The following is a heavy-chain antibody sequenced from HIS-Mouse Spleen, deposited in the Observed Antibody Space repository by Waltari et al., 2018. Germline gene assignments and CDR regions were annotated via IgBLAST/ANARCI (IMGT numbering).Heavy chain of an antibody. D-gene: IGHD5-12*01. Sequence: QVQLVESGGGVVQPGRSLRLSCAASGFTFSSYAMHWVRQAPGKGREWVEVISYDGSNKYYADSVKGRFTISRDNSNNTLYLQMNSLRAEDTAVYYCARDTPYQVAFDYWGQGTLVTVSS. CDR3: ARDTPYQVAFDY. J-gene: IGHJ4*02. V-gene: IGHV3-30*04. CDR1: GFTFSSYA. CDR2: ISYDGSNK.